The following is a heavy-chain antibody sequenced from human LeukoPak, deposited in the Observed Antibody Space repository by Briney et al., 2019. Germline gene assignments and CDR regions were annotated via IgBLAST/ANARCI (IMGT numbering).Heavy chain of an antibody. CDR2: ISTYNGNT. CDR3: AREVARDVATALFYFDY. J-gene: IGHJ4*02. D-gene: IGHD5-18*01. V-gene: IGHV1-18*01. CDR1: GYTFTSYG. Sequence: ASVKVSCKASGYTFTSYGISWVRQAPGQGLEWMGWISTYNGNTNYAQKLQGRVTMTTDTSTSTAYMELRSLRSDDTAVYYCAREVARDVATALFYFDYWGQGTLVTVSS.